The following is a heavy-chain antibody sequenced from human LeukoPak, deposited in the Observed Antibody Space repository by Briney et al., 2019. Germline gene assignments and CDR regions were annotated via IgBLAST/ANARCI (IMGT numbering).Heavy chain of an antibody. CDR3: VKDRMYSSGWPDY. V-gene: IGHV3-30*02. Sequence: PGGSLRLSCAASGFTFSSYGMHWVRQAPGKGLEWVAFIRYDGSNKYYADSVKGRFTISRDNSKNTLCLQMNSLRAEDTAVYYCVKDRMYSSGWPDYWGQGTLVTVSS. CDR2: IRYDGSNK. CDR1: GFTFSSYG. D-gene: IGHD6-19*01. J-gene: IGHJ4*02.